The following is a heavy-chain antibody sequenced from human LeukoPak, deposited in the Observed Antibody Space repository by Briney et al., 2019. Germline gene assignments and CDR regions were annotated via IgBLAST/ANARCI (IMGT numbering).Heavy chain of an antibody. D-gene: IGHD4-17*01. CDR3: ARERGPDYGDYPHPLDY. V-gene: IGHV3-74*01. CDR2: INNDGSRT. CDR1: GFTFSSHW. Sequence: GGSLRLSCAASGFTFSSHWMHWVSQAPGKGLVWVSRINNDGSRTTYADSVKGRFTISRDNAKNSLYLQMNSLRAEDTAVYYCARERGPDYGDYPHPLDYWGQGTLVTVSS. J-gene: IGHJ4*02.